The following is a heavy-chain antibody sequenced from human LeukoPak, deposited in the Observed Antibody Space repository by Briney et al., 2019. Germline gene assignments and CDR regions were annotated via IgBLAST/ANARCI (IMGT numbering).Heavy chain of an antibody. D-gene: IGHD6-13*01. J-gene: IGHJ4*02. CDR1: GFTFSSYA. Sequence: GGSLRLSCAGSGFTFSSYAMTWVRQAPGKGLEWVSVISGSGGVTSFADPVKGRFTISRDNSKNTVYLQVNSLRDEDTAVYYCARDLEAANTYYFDYWGQGTMVTVSS. V-gene: IGHV3-23*01. CDR2: ISGSGGVT. CDR3: ARDLEAANTYYFDY.